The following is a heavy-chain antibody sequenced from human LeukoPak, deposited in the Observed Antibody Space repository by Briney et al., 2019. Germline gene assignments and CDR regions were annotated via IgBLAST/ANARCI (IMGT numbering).Heavy chain of an antibody. Sequence: ASVKVSCKVSGYTLTELSMHWVRQAPGKGLEWMGSFDPEDGETIYAQKFQGRVTRTEDTSTDTAYMELSSLRSEDTAVYYCATAHLPYYYDSSGSKGRNWFDPWGQGTLVTVSS. CDR2: FDPEDGET. CDR3: ATAHLPYYYDSSGSKGRNWFDP. D-gene: IGHD3-22*01. CDR1: GYTLTELS. V-gene: IGHV1-24*01. J-gene: IGHJ5*02.